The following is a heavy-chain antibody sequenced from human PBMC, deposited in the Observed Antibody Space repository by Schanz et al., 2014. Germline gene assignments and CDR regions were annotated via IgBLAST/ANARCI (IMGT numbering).Heavy chain of an antibody. CDR3: ARGRVLES. CDR1: GFTASSHS. V-gene: IGHV3-7*01. D-gene: IGHD1-1*01. J-gene: IGHJ5*02. Sequence: EVQLVESGGGLVKPGGSLRLSCGVSGFTASSHSMNWVRQAPGKGLEWVANIKKDGSEKYYVDSVKGRFTISRDNAKNSLFLQMNSLRPEDTAVYYCARGRVLESWGQGTLVTDSS. CDR2: IKKDGSEK.